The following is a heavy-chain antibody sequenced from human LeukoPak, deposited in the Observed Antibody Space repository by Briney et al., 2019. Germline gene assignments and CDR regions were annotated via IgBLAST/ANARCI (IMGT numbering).Heavy chain of an antibody. CDR2: INSDGSSI. CDR1: GFTFSSYW. Sequence: PGGSLRLSCAASGFTFSSYWMHWVRRAPGKGLVWVSRINSDGSSIRYADSVKGRFTISRDNSKNTLYLQMNSLRAEDTAVYYCAKDDGDYVFDYWGQGTLVTVSS. J-gene: IGHJ4*02. V-gene: IGHV3-74*01. D-gene: IGHD4-17*01. CDR3: AKDDGDYVFDY.